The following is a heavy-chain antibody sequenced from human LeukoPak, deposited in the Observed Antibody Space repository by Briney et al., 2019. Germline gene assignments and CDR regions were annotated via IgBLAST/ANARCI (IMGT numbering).Heavy chain of an antibody. CDR2: INPNSGGT. CDR3: ARDSTVVVVAATLHY. D-gene: IGHD2-15*01. Sequence: ASVKVSCKASGYTLTGYYMHWVRQAPGQGLEWMGWINPNSGGTNYAQKFQGRVTMTRDTSISTAYMELSRLRSDDTAVYYCARDSTVVVVAATLHYWGQGTLVTVSS. CDR1: GYTLTGYY. V-gene: IGHV1-2*02. J-gene: IGHJ4*02.